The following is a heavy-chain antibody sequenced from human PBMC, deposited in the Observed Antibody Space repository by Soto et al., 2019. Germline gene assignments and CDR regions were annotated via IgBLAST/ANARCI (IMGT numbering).Heavy chain of an antibody. D-gene: IGHD6-19*01. CDR2: ISAYNGNT. CDR3: ASPSPVAAPTGDFDY. CDR1: GXTFTSYG. V-gene: IGHV1-18*01. J-gene: IGHJ4*02. Sequence: ASVKVSCKASGXTFTSYGISWVRQAPGQGLEWMGWISAYNGNTNYAQKLQGRVTMTTDTSTSTAYMELRSLRSDDTAVYYCASPSPVAAPTGDFDYWGQGTLVTVSS.